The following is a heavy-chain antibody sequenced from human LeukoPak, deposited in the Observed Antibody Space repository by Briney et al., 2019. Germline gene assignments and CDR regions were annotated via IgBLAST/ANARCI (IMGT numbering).Heavy chain of an antibody. CDR2: IKQDGSEK. V-gene: IGHV3-7*05. Sequence: GGSLRLSCAASGFTFSSYWMSWVRQAPGKGPEWVANIKQDGSEKYYVDSVKGRFTISRDNAKNSLYLQMNSLRAEDTAVYYCATLGYYSYYFDYWGQGTLVTVSS. CDR1: GFTFSSYW. CDR3: ATLGYYSYYFDY. J-gene: IGHJ4*02. D-gene: IGHD3-16*01.